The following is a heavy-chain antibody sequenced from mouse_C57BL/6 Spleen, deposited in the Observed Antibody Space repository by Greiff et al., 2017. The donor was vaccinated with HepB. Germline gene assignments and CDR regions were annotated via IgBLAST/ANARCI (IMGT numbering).Heavy chain of an antibody. Sequence: VQLQQSGPELVKPGASVKISCKASGYAFSSSWMNWVKQRPGKGLEWIGRIYPGDGDTNYNGKFKGKATLTADKSSSTAYMQLSSLTSEDSAVYFCATVTTWDYFDYWGQGTTLTVSS. D-gene: IGHD2-2*01. CDR3: ATVTTWDYFDY. CDR2: IYPGDGDT. J-gene: IGHJ2*01. V-gene: IGHV1-82*01. CDR1: GYAFSSSW.